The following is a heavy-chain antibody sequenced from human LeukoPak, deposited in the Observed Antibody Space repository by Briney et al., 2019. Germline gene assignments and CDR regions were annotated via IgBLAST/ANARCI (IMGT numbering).Heavy chain of an antibody. V-gene: IGHV4-34*01. CDR1: GGSSSGYY. Sequence: PSETLSLTCAVYGGSSSGYYWSWIRQLPGKGLEWIGEINHSGSTNYNPSLKSRVTISVDTSKNQFSLKLSSVTAADTAVYYCARGRTDWGQGTLVTVSS. CDR2: INHSGST. D-gene: IGHD3/OR15-3a*01. CDR3: ARGRTD. J-gene: IGHJ4*02.